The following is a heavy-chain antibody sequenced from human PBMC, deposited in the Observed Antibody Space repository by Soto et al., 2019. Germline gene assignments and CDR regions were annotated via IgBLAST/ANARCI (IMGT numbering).Heavy chain of an antibody. V-gene: IGHV4-4*07. J-gene: IGHJ6*02. Sequence: QVQLPESGPGLVKPSETLSLTCTVPGGSISSYYWSWIRQPAGKGLEWIGRIYTSGSTNYNPSLKSRVTLAVDPSKNQFSLKLSSVTAADTAVYYCASLYGPGQYYCGMDVWGQGTTVTVSS. D-gene: IGHD2-8*01. CDR3: ASLYGPGQYYCGMDV. CDR2: IYTSGST. CDR1: GGSISSYY.